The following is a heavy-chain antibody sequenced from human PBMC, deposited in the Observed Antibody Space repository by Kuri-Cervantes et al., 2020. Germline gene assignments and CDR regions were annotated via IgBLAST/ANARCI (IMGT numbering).Heavy chain of an antibody. J-gene: IGHJ5*02. CDR3: ARGHDYGPNWFDP. V-gene: IGHV1-18*01. D-gene: IGHD4-17*01. CDR1: GYTFTSYG. CDR2: ISAYNGNT. Sequence: GGSLRLSCKASGYTFTSYGISWVRQAPGQGLEWMGWISAYNGNTNYAQKLQGRVTMTTDTSTSTAYMELRSLRSDDTAVYYCARGHDYGPNWFDPWGQGTLVTVSS.